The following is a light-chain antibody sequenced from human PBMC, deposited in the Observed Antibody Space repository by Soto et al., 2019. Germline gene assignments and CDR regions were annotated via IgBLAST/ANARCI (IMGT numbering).Light chain of an antibody. Sequence: EIVLTQSPGTLSLSPGERATLSCRASQSVSSSYLAWYQQKPGQAPRLLIYGASSRPTGIPDRFSGSGSGTDFTLTISRLEPEEFAVYYCQQYGGAPPEYPFGQGTKLEIK. CDR3: QQYGGAPPEYP. J-gene: IGKJ2*01. CDR2: GAS. V-gene: IGKV3-20*01. CDR1: QSVSSSY.